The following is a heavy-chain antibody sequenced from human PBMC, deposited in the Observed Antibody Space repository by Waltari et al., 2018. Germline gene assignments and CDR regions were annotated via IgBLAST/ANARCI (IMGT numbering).Heavy chain of an antibody. CDR2: INPNSGGT. Sequence: QVQLVQSGAEVKKPGASVKVSCKASGYTFTGYYMHWVRQAPGQGLEWMGRINPNSGGTNYAQKFQGRVTMTRDTSISTAYMELSRLRSDDTAVYYCARAHAGFRELFLFDYWGQGTLVTVSS. CDR3: ARAHAGFRELFLFDY. CDR1: GYTFTGYY. V-gene: IGHV1-2*06. J-gene: IGHJ4*02. D-gene: IGHD3-10*01.